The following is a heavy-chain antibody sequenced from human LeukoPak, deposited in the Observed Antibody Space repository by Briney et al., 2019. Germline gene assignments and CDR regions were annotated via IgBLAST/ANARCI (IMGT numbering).Heavy chain of an antibody. J-gene: IGHJ4*02. Sequence: KAGVSLRLSCAASGFSFSTYSMNWVRQAPGKGLEWVSSISRNSRYIYYADSMRGRFTISRDNAKNSLYLQMNSLKPEDTAVYYCARVAEAAAFDSWGQGTLVTVSS. CDR3: ARVAEAAAFDS. CDR1: GFSFSTYS. V-gene: IGHV3-21*06. D-gene: IGHD6-13*01. CDR2: ISRNSRYI.